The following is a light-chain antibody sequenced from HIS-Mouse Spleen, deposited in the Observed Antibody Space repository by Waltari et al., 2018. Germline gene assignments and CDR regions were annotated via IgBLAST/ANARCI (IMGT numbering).Light chain of an antibody. J-gene: IGLJ2*01. CDR1: SSDVGSYNL. V-gene: IGLV2-23*03. Sequence: QSALTQPASVSGSPGQSITISCPGTSSDVGSYNLVPWYQQHPGKAPKLMIYEGSKRPSGVSNRFSGSKSGNTASLTISGLQAEDEADYYCCSYAGSSTFLVFGGGTKLTVL. CDR3: CSYAGSSTFLV. CDR2: EGS.